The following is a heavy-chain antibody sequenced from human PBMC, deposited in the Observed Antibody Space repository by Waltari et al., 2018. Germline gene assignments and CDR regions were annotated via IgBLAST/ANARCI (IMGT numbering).Heavy chain of an antibody. D-gene: IGHD5-12*01. CDR2: IYHSGST. Sequence: QVQLQESGPGLVKPSETLSLTCAVSGYSISSGYYWGWIRQPPGKGLEWIGSIYHSGSTYYNPSLKSRVTISVDTSKTQFSLKLSSVTAADTAVYYCASLQQRWLQLLGGRGAFDIWGQGTMVTVSS. CDR1: GYSISSGYY. J-gene: IGHJ3*02. V-gene: IGHV4-38-2*01. CDR3: ASLQQRWLQLLGGRGAFDI.